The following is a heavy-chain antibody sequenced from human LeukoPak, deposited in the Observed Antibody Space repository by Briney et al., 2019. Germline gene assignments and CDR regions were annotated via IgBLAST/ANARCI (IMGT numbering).Heavy chain of an antibody. CDR3: ARGGHFSGYGSGSYYVGVNNWFDP. Sequence: GGSLRLSRAASGFTFSSYAMHWVRQAPGKGLEWVAVISYDGSNKYYADSVKGRFTISRDNSKNTLYLQMNSLRAEDTAVYYCARGGHFSGYGSGSYYVGVNNWFDPWGQGTLVTVSS. CDR2: ISYDGSNK. V-gene: IGHV3-30-3*01. J-gene: IGHJ5*02. D-gene: IGHD3-10*01. CDR1: GFTFSSYA.